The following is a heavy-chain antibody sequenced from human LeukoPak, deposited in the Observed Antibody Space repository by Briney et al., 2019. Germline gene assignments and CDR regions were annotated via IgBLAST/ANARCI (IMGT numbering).Heavy chain of an antibody. CDR3: ARVANRVGANLYFDY. D-gene: IGHD1-26*01. Sequence: SVKVSCKASGDTSSSYGISWVRQAPGQGLEWMGGIIPISGTAEYAQKFQGRVTITADESTSTAYMELSSLRSEDTAVYYCARVANRVGANLYFDYWGQGTLVTVSS. J-gene: IGHJ4*02. CDR1: GDTSSSYG. V-gene: IGHV1-69*13. CDR2: IIPISGTA.